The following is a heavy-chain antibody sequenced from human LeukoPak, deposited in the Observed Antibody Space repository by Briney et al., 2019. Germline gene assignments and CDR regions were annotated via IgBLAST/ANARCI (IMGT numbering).Heavy chain of an antibody. J-gene: IGHJ4*02. CDR1: GFTVSRNY. V-gene: IGHV3-9*01. D-gene: IGHD1-26*01. Sequence: GGSLRLSCAATGFTVSRNYMTWVRQAPGKGLEWVSGISWNSGSIGYADSVKGRFTISRDNAKNSLYLQMNSLRAEDTALYYCAKDRVGSYYSYYFDYWGQGTLVTVSS. CDR3: AKDRVGSYYSYYFDY. CDR2: ISWNSGSI.